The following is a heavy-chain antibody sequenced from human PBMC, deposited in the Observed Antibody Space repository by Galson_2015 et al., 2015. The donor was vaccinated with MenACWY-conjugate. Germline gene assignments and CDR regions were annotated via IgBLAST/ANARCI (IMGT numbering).Heavy chain of an antibody. CDR3: ARWDGYSYGYLRPPNYFDY. D-gene: IGHD5-18*01. J-gene: IGHJ4*02. CDR2: IYPGDSDT. Sequence: QSGAEVKKPGESLKISCKGSGYSFTSYWIGWVRQMPGKGLEWMGIIYPGDSDTRYSPSFQGQVTISADKSISTAYLQWSSLKASDTAMYYCARWDGYSYGYLRPPNYFDYWGQGTLVAVSS. V-gene: IGHV5-51*01. CDR1: GYSFTSYW.